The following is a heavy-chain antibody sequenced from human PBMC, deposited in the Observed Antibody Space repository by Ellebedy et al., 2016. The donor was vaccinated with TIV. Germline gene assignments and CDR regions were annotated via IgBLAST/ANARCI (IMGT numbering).Heavy chain of an antibody. Sequence: GESLKISCAASGFTVSSNYMSWVRQPPGKGLEWVATVLDRGRITYYADSVQGRFIITRDNSKNTLFLQMNRLRVDDTAVYYCAIGSSSGFNYDRVGFQYWGQGTLVTVSS. J-gene: IGHJ4*02. CDR2: LDRGRIT. V-gene: IGHV3-53*01. CDR3: AIGSSSGFNYDRVGFQY. CDR1: GFTVSSNY. D-gene: IGHD3-22*01.